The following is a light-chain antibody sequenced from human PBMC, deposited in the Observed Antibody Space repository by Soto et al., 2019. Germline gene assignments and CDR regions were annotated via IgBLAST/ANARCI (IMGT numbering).Light chain of an antibody. CDR1: QSVSSSY. V-gene: IGKV3-20*01. Sequence: EIVLTQSPDTLSLSPGERATLSYRASQSVSSSYLAWYLHKPGQAPRLLIYGASKRAIGIPDRFSGSGSGTDFTLTISRLEPEDFAVYYCQQSGTFGQGTKVEIK. CDR2: GAS. J-gene: IGKJ1*01. CDR3: QQSGT.